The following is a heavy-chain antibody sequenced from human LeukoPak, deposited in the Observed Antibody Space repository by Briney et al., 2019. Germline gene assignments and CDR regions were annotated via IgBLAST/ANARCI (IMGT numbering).Heavy chain of an antibody. D-gene: IGHD3-22*01. V-gene: IGHV3-66*01. CDR1: GFTVSSNY. CDR3: AIYYYDSSGPPPY. Sequence: GGSLRLSCAASGFTVSSNYMSWVRQAPGKGLEWVSVIYSGGSTYYADSVKGRFTISRDNSKNTLYLQMNSLRAEDTAVYYRAIYYYDSSGPPPYWGQGTLVTVSS. CDR2: IYSGGST. J-gene: IGHJ4*02.